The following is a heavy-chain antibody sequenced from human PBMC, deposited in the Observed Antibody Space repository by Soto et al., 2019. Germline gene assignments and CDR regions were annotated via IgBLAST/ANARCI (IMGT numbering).Heavy chain of an antibody. J-gene: IGHJ3*02. CDR2: ISAYNGNT. CDR1: GDTFTSYG. D-gene: IGHD2-2*01. CDR3: AREIVVVPAAPDAFDI. V-gene: IGHV1-18*01. Sequence: ASVKVSCKASGDTFTSYGISWVRQAPGQGLGWMGWISAYNGNTNYAQKLQGRVTMTTDTSTSTAYMELRSLRSDDTAVYYCAREIVVVPAAPDAFDIWGQGTMVTVSS.